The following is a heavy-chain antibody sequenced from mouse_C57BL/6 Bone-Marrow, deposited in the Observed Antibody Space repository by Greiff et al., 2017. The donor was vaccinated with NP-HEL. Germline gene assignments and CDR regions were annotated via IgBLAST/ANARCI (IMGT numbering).Heavy chain of an antibody. Sequence: QVQLQQPGAELVKPGASVKLSCKASGYTFTSYWMHWVKQRPGQGLEWIGMIHPNSGSTNYNEKFKSKATLTVDKSSSTAYMQRSSLTSEDSAVYYCARETSTDWYFDVWGTGTTVTVSS. CDR3: ARETSTDWYFDV. CDR2: IHPNSGST. V-gene: IGHV1-64*01. J-gene: IGHJ1*03. D-gene: IGHD1-1*01. CDR1: GYTFTSYW.